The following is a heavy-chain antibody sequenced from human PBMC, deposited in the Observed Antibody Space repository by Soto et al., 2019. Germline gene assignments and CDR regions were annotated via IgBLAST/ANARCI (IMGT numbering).Heavy chain of an antibody. J-gene: IGHJ6*02. Sequence: GGSLRLSCGASGFTFSSYGMHWVRQAPGKGLEWVAVISYDGSNKYYADSVKGRFTISRDNSKNTLYLQMNSLRAEDTAVYYCAKDVSIAARRAPLHYYYGMDVWGQGTTVTVSS. V-gene: IGHV3-30*18. CDR2: ISYDGSNK. CDR1: GFTFSSYG. D-gene: IGHD6-6*01. CDR3: AKDVSIAARRAPLHYYYGMDV.